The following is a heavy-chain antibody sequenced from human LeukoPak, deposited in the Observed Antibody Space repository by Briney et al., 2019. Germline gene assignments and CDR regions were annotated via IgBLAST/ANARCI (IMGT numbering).Heavy chain of an antibody. D-gene: IGHD3-10*01. Sequence: SETLSLTCTVSGGSISSYYWSWIRQPPGKGLEWIGYIYYSGSTNYNPSLKSRVTMSVDTSKNQFSLKLSSVTAADTAVYYCAREPYRGAFDIWGHGTMVTVSS. V-gene: IGHV4-59*12. CDR1: GGSISSYY. CDR3: AREPYRGAFDI. CDR2: IYYSGST. J-gene: IGHJ3*02.